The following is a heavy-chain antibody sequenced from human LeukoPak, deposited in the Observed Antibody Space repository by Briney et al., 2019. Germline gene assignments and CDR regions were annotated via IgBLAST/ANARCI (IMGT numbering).Heavy chain of an antibody. D-gene: IGHD2-8*01. CDR3: AREPCENGAALFYFEL. J-gene: IGHJ4*02. CDR1: GDSFSIYS. Sequence: ASVKVSCKASGDSFSIYSISWVRQAPGQGLEWMGRVIPTLGIANYAQKFQGRVTITTDRSTSTAYMELSSLRSEDTAVYYCAREPCENGAALFYFELWGEGTLVTVS. CDR2: VIPTLGIA. V-gene: IGHV1-69*04.